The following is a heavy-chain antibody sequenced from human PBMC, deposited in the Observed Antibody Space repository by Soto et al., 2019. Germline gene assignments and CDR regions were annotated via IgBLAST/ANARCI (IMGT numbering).Heavy chain of an antibody. D-gene: IGHD4-4*01. J-gene: IGHJ6*02. CDR2: INTYNGYT. CDR3: AGDLTKGLYV. V-gene: IGHV1-18*01. CDR1: GYTFTSCF. Sequence: ASVKVSCKASGYTFTSCFISWVRQAPGQGLEWMGLINTYNGYTNYPQNFQGRVTMTTDTSTGTVYMELRSLTSDDTAVYYCAGDLTKGLYVWAQGTTVPVSS.